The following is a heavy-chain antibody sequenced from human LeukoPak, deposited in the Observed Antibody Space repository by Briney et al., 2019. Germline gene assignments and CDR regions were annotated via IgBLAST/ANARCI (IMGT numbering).Heavy chain of an antibody. CDR3: ARKAGGSYRLDY. CDR1: GYTFTYYY. CDR2: INPSGGST. V-gene: IGHV1-46*01. Sequence: ASVKVSCKASGYTFTYYYMHWVRQAPGQGLEWMGIINPSGGSTSYAQRFQGRVTMTRDTSTSTVYMELSSLRSEDTAVYYCARKAGGSYRLDYWGQGTLVTVSS. D-gene: IGHD1-26*01. J-gene: IGHJ4*02.